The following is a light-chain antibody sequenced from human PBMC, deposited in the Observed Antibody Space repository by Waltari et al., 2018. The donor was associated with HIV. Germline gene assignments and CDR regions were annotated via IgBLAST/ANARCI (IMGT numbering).Light chain of an antibody. J-gene: IGKJ4*01. V-gene: IGKV3D-15*01. CDR1: QSVSTS. CDR2: DPS. CDR3: QQYKNWPLT. Sequence: EIVMTQSPVPLSVSPGEGASLSCRASQSVSTSLAWYQQRRGQTPTLIVYDPSTRATGVPYRCSGGGSGTDFTLTISSLQAEDFAVYYCQQYKNWPLTFGGGTKVETK.